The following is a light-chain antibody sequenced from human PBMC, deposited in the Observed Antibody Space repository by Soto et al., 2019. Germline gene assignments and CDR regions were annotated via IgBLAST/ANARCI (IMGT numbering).Light chain of an antibody. Sequence: ILLTQSPGTLSLSPGERATLSCGASQSFTSNYLAWYQQKPGQAPRLLIYGASTRATGIPDRFSGSGSGTDFTLTISRLEPEDFAVDYCHQYGSSPRTFGQGTKVEIK. J-gene: IGKJ1*01. V-gene: IGKV3-20*01. CDR1: QSFTSNY. CDR2: GAS. CDR3: HQYGSSPRT.